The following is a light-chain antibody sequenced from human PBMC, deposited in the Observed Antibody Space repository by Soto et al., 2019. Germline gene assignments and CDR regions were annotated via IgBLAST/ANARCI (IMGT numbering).Light chain of an antibody. CDR2: GAS. J-gene: IGKJ4*01. CDR3: QEYNNWRPIT. Sequence: IVMTQSPATLSVSPGERATLSCRASQSISSKLAWYQQKPGQAPRLLIYGASTRATGIPVRFSGSGSGTEFTLTITSLQSEDFAVYYCQEYNNWRPITFGGGTKVDSK. CDR1: QSISSK. V-gene: IGKV3-15*01.